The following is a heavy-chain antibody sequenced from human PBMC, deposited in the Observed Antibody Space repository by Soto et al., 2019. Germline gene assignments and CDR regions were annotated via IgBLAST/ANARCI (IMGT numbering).Heavy chain of an antibody. J-gene: IGHJ4*02. D-gene: IGHD6-19*01. CDR1: GFTFSSYA. CDR2: ISGSGGST. Sequence: GGSLRLSCAASGFTFSSYAMSWVRQAPGKGLEWVSAISGSGGSTYYADSVKGRFTISRDNSKNTLYLQMNSLRAEDTAVYYCAKTAHLYTGYSSGLHYWGQGTLVTVSS. CDR3: AKTAHLYTGYSSGLHY. V-gene: IGHV3-23*01.